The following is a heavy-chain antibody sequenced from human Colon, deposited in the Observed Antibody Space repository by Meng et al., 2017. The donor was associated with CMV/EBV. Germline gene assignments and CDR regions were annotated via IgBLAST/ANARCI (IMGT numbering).Heavy chain of an antibody. CDR2: IIPILGIA. Sequence: SSVTVSCKASGGTFSSYAISWVRQAPGQGLEWMGGIIPILGIANYAQKFQGRVTITADKSTSTAYMELSSLRSEDTAVYYCARGIRLGATSYFDYWGQGTLVTVSS. CDR1: GGTFSSYA. V-gene: IGHV1-69*10. J-gene: IGHJ4*02. CDR3: ARGIRLGATSYFDY. D-gene: IGHD1-26*01.